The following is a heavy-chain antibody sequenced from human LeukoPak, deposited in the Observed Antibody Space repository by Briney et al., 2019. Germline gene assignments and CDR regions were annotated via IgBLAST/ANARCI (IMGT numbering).Heavy chain of an antibody. CDR2: IYSGGST. Sequence: GGSLTLSCAASGFIVSSSYMSWARQAPGKGLSWVSVIYSGGSTYYADSVKGRFTISRDNSKNTLYLQMNSLRAEDTAVYYCARDYGYNYWGQGTPVTVSS. V-gene: IGHV3-66*01. D-gene: IGHD5-24*01. J-gene: IGHJ4*02. CDR1: GFIVSSSY. CDR3: ARDYGYNY.